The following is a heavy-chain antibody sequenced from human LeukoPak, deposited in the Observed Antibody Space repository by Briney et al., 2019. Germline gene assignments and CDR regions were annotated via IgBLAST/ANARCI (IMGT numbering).Heavy chain of an antibody. CDR1: GFTFSSYS. V-gene: IGHV3-48*01. CDR2: ISSSSSTI. J-gene: IGHJ3*02. CDR3: ARDRGSYIPDAFDI. Sequence: GGPLSLSCAASGFTFSSYSMNWVRQAPGKGLEWVSYISSSSSTIYYADSVKGRFTISRDNAKNSLYLQMNSLRAEDTAVYYCARDRGSYIPDAFDIWGQGTMVTVSS. D-gene: IGHD1-26*01.